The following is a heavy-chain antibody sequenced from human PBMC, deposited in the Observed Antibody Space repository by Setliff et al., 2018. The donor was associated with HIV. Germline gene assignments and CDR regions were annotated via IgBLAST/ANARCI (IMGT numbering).Heavy chain of an antibody. J-gene: IGHJ4*02. V-gene: IGHV4-59*11. Sequence: ASETLSLTCTVSSGYMSGHFWTWIRQTPGEGLEWIGNIYLGETTNYNPSLKSRVTISTDTSKNQFSLNVRSVTAADTAVYFCAKSSPSIGYISDHWGQGTLVTVSS. CDR3: AKSSPSIGYISDH. CDR1: SGYMSGHF. CDR2: IYLGETT. D-gene: IGHD5-12*01.